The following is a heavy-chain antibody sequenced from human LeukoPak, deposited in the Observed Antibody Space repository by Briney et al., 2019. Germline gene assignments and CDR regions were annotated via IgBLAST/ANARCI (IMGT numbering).Heavy chain of an antibody. D-gene: IGHD4-17*01. CDR2: ISYDGSNK. Sequence: GGSLRLSCAASGFTFSSYAMHWVRQAPGKGLEWVAVISYDGSNKYYADSVKGRFTISRDNSKNTLYLQMNSLRAEDTAVYYCARALYGDYGAFDYWGQGTLVTVSS. J-gene: IGHJ4*02. CDR1: GFTFSSYA. CDR3: ARALYGDYGAFDY. V-gene: IGHV3-30*04.